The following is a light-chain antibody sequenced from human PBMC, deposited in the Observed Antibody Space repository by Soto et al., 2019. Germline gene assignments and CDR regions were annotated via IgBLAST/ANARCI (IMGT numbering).Light chain of an antibody. J-gene: IGLJ2*01. Sequence: QLLLTQSPSASASLGASVKLTRTLSSGHSNYAIAWHQQQSEKGPRYLMKLNSDGSHSKGDGIPDRFSGSSSGAEHYLTTACHQPEHEADYYWLTWGSGTVVFGGRTK. CDR2: LNSDGSH. CDR3: LTWGSGTVV. CDR1: SGHSNYA. V-gene: IGLV4-69*01.